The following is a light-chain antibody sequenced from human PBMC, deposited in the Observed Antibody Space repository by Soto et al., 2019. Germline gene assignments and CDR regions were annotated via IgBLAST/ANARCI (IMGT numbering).Light chain of an antibody. Sequence: QSVLTQFASVSGSPGQSITISCTGTSIDVGAYNYVSWYQQHPDKAPKLLIYEVGNRPSGVSFRFSGSKSGNTASLTISGLQAEDEADYYCCSFAGNYIYVFGTGTKVTVL. CDR3: CSFAGNYIYV. V-gene: IGLV2-14*01. CDR1: SIDVGAYNY. CDR2: EVG. J-gene: IGLJ1*01.